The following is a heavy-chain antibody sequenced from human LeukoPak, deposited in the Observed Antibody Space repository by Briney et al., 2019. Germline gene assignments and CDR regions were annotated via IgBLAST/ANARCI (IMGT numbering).Heavy chain of an antibody. D-gene: IGHD3-10*01. CDR2: IYYSGST. J-gene: IGHJ6*03. CDR1: GGSISSYY. Sequence: NPSETLSLTCTVSGGSISSYYWSWIRQPPGKGLEWIGYIYYSGSTNYNPSLKSRVTISVDTSKNQFPLKLTSVTAADTAVYYCASLYGSGSWDYYYYMDVWGKGTTVTVSS. V-gene: IGHV4-59*01. CDR3: ASLYGSGSWDYYYYMDV.